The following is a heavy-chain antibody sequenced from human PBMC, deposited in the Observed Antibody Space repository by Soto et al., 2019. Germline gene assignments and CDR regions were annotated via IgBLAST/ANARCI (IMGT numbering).Heavy chain of an antibody. CDR2: IIPILGIA. CDR1: GGTFSSYT. Sequence: SVKVSCKACGGTFSSYTISWVRQAPGQGLEWMGRIIPILGIANYAQKFQGRVTITADKSTSTAYMELSSLRSEDTAVYYCATDFWSGYSLDIWGQGTMVTVS. J-gene: IGHJ3*02. CDR3: ATDFWSGYSLDI. D-gene: IGHD3-3*01. V-gene: IGHV1-69*02.